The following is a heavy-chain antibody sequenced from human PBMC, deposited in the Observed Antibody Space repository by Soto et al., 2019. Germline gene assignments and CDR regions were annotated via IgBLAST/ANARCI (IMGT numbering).Heavy chain of an antibody. CDR2: ITSSSSYT. J-gene: IGHJ1*01. V-gene: IGHV3-11*06. CDR1: GFTFSDYY. CDR3: ARSYSSRFQH. Sequence: QVQLVESGGGLGKPGGSLRLSCAASGFTFSDYYMNWIRQAPGKGLEWISYITSSSSYTKYADSVKGRFTISGDNAKNSLYLQMNSLRAEDTAVYHCARSYSSRFQHWGQGTLVTVSS. D-gene: IGHD6-13*01.